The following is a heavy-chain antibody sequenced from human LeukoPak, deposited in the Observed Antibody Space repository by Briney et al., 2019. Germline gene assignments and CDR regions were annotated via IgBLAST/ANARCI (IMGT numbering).Heavy chain of an antibody. Sequence: GSLRLSCAASGFTFSSYAMSWIRQPPGKGLEWIGEINHSGSTNYNPSLKSRVTISVDTSKNQFSLKLSSVTAADTAVYYCARECCSGGSCYSGFDYWGQGTLVTVSS. CDR1: GFTFSSYA. J-gene: IGHJ4*02. V-gene: IGHV4-34*01. CDR3: ARECCSGGSCYSGFDY. CDR2: INHSGST. D-gene: IGHD2-15*01.